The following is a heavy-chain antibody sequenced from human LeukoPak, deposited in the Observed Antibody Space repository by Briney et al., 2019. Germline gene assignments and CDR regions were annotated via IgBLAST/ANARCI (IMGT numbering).Heavy chain of an antibody. CDR3: ARVERWRNHYSFDY. J-gene: IGHJ4*02. Sequence: PGGSLRLSCAASGFTFSTYTMNWVRQPPGKGLEWIGSIYYSGSTYYNPSLKSRVTISVDTSKNQFSLKLSSVTAADTAVYYCARVERWRNHYSFDYWGQGTLVTVSS. V-gene: IGHV4-39*07. D-gene: IGHD1-1*01. CDR1: GFTFSTYT. CDR2: IYYSGST.